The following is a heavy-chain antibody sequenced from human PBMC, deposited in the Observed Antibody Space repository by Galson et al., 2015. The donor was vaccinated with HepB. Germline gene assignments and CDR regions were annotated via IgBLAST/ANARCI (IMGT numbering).Heavy chain of an antibody. V-gene: IGHV3-21*01. Sequence: SLRLSCAASGFTFSSYSMNWVRQAPGKGLEWVSSISSSSSYIYYADSVKGRFTISRDNAKNSLYLQMNSLRAEDTAVYYCARDGNYYDSSDYYYDALDIWGQGTMVTVSS. CDR1: GFTFSSYS. CDR2: ISSSSSYI. J-gene: IGHJ3*02. CDR3: ARDGNYYDSSDYYYDALDI. D-gene: IGHD3-22*01.